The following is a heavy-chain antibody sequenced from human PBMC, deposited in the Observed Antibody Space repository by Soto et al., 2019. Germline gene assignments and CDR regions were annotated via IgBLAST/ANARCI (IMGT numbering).Heavy chain of an antibody. CDR2: ISDSGSGT. D-gene: IGHD3-22*01. Sequence: GGSLRLSCVASGFTFSNYVMSWVRQAPGKGLKWVSDISDSGSGTYYTDSVKGRLTISRENPKNTLYLQMNSLRAEDTAIYFCARADDSSSWHYYMGVWGKGATVTVSS. J-gene: IGHJ6*03. CDR1: GFTFSNYV. V-gene: IGHV3-23*01. CDR3: ARADDSSSWHYYMGV.